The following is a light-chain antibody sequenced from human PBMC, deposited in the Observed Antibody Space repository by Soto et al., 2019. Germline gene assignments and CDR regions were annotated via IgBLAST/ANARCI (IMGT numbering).Light chain of an antibody. Sequence: PGERATLSCRASQSVDSNYLAWYQQKPGQAPRLLIYAASSRATGIPDRFSGSGSGTDFTLTISRLEPEDFAVYYCQQDGGSFITFGQGTRLEIK. J-gene: IGKJ5*01. CDR1: QSVDSNY. CDR3: QQDGGSFIT. CDR2: AAS. V-gene: IGKV3-20*01.